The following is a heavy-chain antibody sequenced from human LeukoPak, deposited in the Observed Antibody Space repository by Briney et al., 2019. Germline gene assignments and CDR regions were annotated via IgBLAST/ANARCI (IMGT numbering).Heavy chain of an antibody. Sequence: GGSLRLSCAASGFTFSSFWMAWVRQAPGKGLERVANIKQDGSEKYYVDSVKGRFTISRDNAKNSLYLQMNSLRAEDTAVYYCAKEDYGDPSYPIDYWGQGALVTVSS. J-gene: IGHJ4*02. CDR1: GFTFSSFW. CDR3: AKEDYGDPSYPIDY. CDR2: IKQDGSEK. D-gene: IGHD4-17*01. V-gene: IGHV3-7*03.